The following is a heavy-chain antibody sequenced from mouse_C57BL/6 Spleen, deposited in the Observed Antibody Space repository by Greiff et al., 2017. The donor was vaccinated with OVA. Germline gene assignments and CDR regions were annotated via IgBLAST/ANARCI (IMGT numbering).Heavy chain of an antibody. CDR3: GMDTGTGAMDY. J-gene: IGHJ4*01. D-gene: IGHD4-1*01. CDR2: INTNNGGT. V-gene: IGHV1-18*01. CDR1: GYTFTDYN. Sequence: VQLQQSGPELVKPGASVKIPCKASGYTFTDYNMDWVKQSHGKSLEWIGDINTNNGGTKYNQKFKGKATLTVDKSSSTAYMELRSLASEDTAVYYCGMDTGTGAMDYWGQGTSVTVSS.